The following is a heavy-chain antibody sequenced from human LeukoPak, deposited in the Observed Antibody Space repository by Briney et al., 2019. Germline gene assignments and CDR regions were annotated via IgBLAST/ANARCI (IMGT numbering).Heavy chain of an antibody. CDR3: AKSAFPLYDSSGSTFDY. Sequence: GGSLRLSCAASGFTFSSYAMHWVRQAPGKGLEWVAVISYDGSNKYYADSVKGRFTISRDNAKNSLYLQMNSLRAEDTALYYCAKSAFPLYDSSGSTFDYWGQGTLVTVSS. CDR1: GFTFSSYA. J-gene: IGHJ4*02. CDR2: ISYDGSNK. V-gene: IGHV3-30-3*02. D-gene: IGHD3-22*01.